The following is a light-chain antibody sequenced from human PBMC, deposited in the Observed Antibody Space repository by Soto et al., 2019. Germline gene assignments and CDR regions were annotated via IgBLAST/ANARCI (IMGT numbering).Light chain of an antibody. V-gene: IGKV1-12*01. J-gene: IGKJ5*01. CDR1: QDISNY. CDR2: AAS. CDR3: QQADTFPIT. Sequence: IQMTQSPSSLSASVGDRVTMTCQASQDISNYLNWYQQKPGKAPKLLIYAASSLQSGVPSRFSGSGFGTDFTLTISSLQPEDSAIYYCQQADTFPITFGQGTRLEIK.